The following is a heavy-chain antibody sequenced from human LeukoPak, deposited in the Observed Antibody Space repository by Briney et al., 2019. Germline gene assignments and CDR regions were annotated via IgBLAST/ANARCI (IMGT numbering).Heavy chain of an antibody. J-gene: IGHJ4*02. Sequence: SETLSLTCTVSGGSISSSSYYWGWIRQPPGKGLEWLGSIYYSGRTYYNPSLKTRDTISVEMSKNQFSLNLTSVTSAYTAVFLCARLYQPDYDSPYSFDYWGQG. D-gene: IGHD4/OR15-4a*01. CDR2: IYYSGRT. CDR3: ARLYQPDYDSPYSFDY. V-gene: IGHV4-39*01. CDR1: GGSISSSSYY.